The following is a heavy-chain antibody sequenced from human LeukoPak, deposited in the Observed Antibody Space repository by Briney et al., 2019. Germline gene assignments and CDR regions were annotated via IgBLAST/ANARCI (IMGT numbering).Heavy chain of an antibody. Sequence: PGGSLRLSCAASGFSDSTRYMTWVRQAPGKGLEWVSVIKCGGNTRYADSVKGRFTISRDNSKNIVYLQMNSLTGEYTAVYYCAREGYFHDSSGYENDALDVWGQGTMVTVSS. V-gene: IGHV3-53*01. CDR3: AREGYFHDSSGYENDALDV. CDR1: GFSDSTRY. CDR2: IKCGGNT. J-gene: IGHJ3*01. D-gene: IGHD3-22*01.